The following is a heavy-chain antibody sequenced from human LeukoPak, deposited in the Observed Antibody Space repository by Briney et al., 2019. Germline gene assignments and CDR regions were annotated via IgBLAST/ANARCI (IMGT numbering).Heavy chain of an antibody. V-gene: IGHV1-69*01. Sequence: SVRVSCKASGGTFSSYAISWVRQAPGQGLEWMGGIIPIFGTANYAQKFQGRVTITADESTSTAYMELSSLRSEDTAVYYCARDEPRVAAAAPSHFDYWGQGTLVTVSS. CDR2: IIPIFGTA. D-gene: IGHD6-13*01. CDR3: ARDEPRVAAAAPSHFDY. CDR1: GGTFSSYA. J-gene: IGHJ4*02.